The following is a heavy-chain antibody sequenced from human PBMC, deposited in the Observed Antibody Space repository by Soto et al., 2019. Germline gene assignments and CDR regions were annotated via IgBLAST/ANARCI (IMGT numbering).Heavy chain of an antibody. CDR1: GGTFSSYA. V-gene: IGHV1-69*01. CDR2: IIPIFGTA. J-gene: IGHJ5*02. CDR3: ARDGFNDDILTGYRFYHWFDP. Sequence: QVQLVQSGAEVKKPGSSVKVSCKASGGTFSSYAISWVRQAPGQGLEWMGGIIPIFGTANYAQKFQGRVTITADESTSTAYMELSSLRSEDTAVYYCARDGFNDDILTGYRFYHWFDPWGQGTLVTVSS. D-gene: IGHD3-9*01.